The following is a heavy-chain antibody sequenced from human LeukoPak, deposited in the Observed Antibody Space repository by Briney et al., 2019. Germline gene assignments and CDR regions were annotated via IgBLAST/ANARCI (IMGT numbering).Heavy chain of an antibody. CDR2: IRYDGSNT. Sequence: GGSLRLSCAASGFTFTSYGMHWVRQAPGKGLEWVAFIRYDGSNTFYTDSVKGRFTISRDNSKNTLYLQMNSLRAEDTAVYYCAKSQYQLRWGDYSDYWGQGTLVTVSS. J-gene: IGHJ4*02. D-gene: IGHD4-23*01. CDR3: AKSQYQLRWGDYSDY. V-gene: IGHV3-30*02. CDR1: GFTFTSYG.